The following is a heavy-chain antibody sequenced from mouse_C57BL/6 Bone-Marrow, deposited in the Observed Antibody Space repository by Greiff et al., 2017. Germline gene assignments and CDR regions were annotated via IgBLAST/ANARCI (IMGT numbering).Heavy chain of an antibody. CDR2: IDPENGDT. Sequence: EVQRVESGAELVRPGASVKLSCTASGFNIKDDYMHWVKQRPEQGLEWIGWIDPENGDTEYASKFQGKATITADTSSNTAYLQLSSLTSEDTAVYYCTTDGYYGYWGQGTLVTVSA. CDR1: GFNIKDDY. CDR3: TTDGYYGY. D-gene: IGHD2-3*01. J-gene: IGHJ3*01. V-gene: IGHV14-4*01.